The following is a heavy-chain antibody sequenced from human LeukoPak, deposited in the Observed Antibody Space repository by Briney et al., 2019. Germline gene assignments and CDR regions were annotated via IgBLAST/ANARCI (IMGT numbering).Heavy chain of an antibody. D-gene: IGHD3-22*01. CDR1: GGTFSNYA. Sequence: SVKVSCKASGGTFSNYAISWVRQAPGHGLECMGGIIPIFGTTNYAQKFQGRVTITTDESTSTAYMELSSLRSEDTAVYYCARGFFGGYYGYWGQGTLVTVSS. CDR3: ARGFFGGYYGY. CDR2: IIPIFGTT. V-gene: IGHV1-69*05. J-gene: IGHJ4*02.